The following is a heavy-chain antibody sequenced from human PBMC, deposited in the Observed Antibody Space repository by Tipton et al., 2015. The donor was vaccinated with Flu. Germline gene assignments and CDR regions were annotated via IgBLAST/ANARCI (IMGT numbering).Heavy chain of an antibody. CDR2: ISSDGTDT. CDR1: GFTFSDHW. D-gene: IGHD5-12*01. V-gene: IGHV3-74*01. Sequence: SLRLSCAASGFTFSDHWMHWVRQRPGKGPVWVSRISSDGTDTIYADSVKGRFTISRDNSRNTMYLQMDSLRADDTAVYYCARATFFDVDLEFYYSDYWGRGTLVTVSS. CDR3: ARATFFDVDLEFYYSDY. J-gene: IGHJ4*02.